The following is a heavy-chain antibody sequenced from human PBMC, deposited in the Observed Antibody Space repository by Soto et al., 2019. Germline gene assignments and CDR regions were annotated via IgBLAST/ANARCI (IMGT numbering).Heavy chain of an antibody. Sequence: QITLKESGPTLVKPTQTLTLTCTFSGFSLSTSGVGVGWIRQPPGKALEWLALIYWDDDKRYSPSLKSRLTITKATSKNQVVLTMTNMDPVDTATYYCAHKGGHGGSHNFDYWGQGTLVTVSS. CDR3: AHKGGHGGSHNFDY. J-gene: IGHJ4*02. V-gene: IGHV2-5*02. CDR1: GFSLSTSGVG. CDR2: IYWDDDK. D-gene: IGHD3-16*01.